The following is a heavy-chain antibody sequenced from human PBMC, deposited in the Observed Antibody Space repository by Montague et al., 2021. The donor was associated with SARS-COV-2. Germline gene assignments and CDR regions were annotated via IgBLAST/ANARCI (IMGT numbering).Heavy chain of an antibody. CDR2: IFYTGNT. CDR3: ARHPGSPKDAFDI. J-gene: IGHJ3*02. V-gene: IGHV4-39*01. Sequence: SETLSLTCTVSGGSVSSRSYYWGWIRQPPGKGLEWIGTIFYTGNTYYNPSLKSRITISIDRSKNQFSLKLTSVTAADTSLYYWARHPGSPKDAFDIWGQGTMVTVSS. CDR1: GGSVSSRSYY.